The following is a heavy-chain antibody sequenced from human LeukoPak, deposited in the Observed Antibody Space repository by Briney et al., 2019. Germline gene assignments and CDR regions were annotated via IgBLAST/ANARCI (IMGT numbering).Heavy chain of an antibody. D-gene: IGHD1-26*01. Sequence: GRSLRLSCAASGFTFDDYAMHWVRQAPGKGLEWVSGISWNSGSIGYADSVKGRFTISRDNAKNSLYLQMNSLRAEDTALYYCAKDRSTGSYYPYYYYGMDVWGQGTTVTVSS. CDR3: AKDRSTGSYYPYYYYGMDV. CDR2: ISWNSGSI. V-gene: IGHV3-9*01. J-gene: IGHJ6*02. CDR1: GFTFDDYA.